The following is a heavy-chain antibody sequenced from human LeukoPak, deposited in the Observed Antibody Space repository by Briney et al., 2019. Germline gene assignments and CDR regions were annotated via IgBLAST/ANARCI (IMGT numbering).Heavy chain of an antibody. V-gene: IGHV1-46*01. Sequence: ASVKVSCKASGYTFTSYYMHWVRQAPGQGLEWMGIINPSGGSTSYAQKFQGRVTMTRDMSTSTVYMELSSLRSEDTAVYYCARDESSGYFDYWGQGTLDTVSS. CDR1: GYTFTSYY. CDR3: ARDESSGYFDY. D-gene: IGHD3-22*01. CDR2: INPSGGST. J-gene: IGHJ4*02.